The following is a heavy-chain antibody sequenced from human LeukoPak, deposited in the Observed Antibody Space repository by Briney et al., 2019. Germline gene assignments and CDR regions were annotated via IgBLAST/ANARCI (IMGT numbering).Heavy chain of an antibody. Sequence: ASVKVSCKASGYTFTSYGISWVRQAPGQGLEWMGWISAYNGNTNYAQKLQGRVTMTTDTSTSTAYMELRSLRSEDTAVYYCARESLYDSSGYYFGYWGQGTLVTVSS. V-gene: IGHV1-18*01. D-gene: IGHD3-22*01. CDR1: GYTFTSYG. CDR3: ARESLYDSSGYYFGY. CDR2: ISAYNGNT. J-gene: IGHJ4*02.